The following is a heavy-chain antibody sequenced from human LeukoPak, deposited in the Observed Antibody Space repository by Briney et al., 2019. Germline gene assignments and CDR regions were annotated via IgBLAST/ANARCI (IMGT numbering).Heavy chain of an antibody. Sequence: GGSLRLSCAASGFTFSSYAMSWVRQAPGKGLEWVSAISGSGGSTYYADSVKGRFTISRDNSKNTLYLQMNSLRAEDTAVYYCAKDRDYYGSGSYLGAPTTNYFDYWGQGTLVTVSS. CDR3: AKDRDYYGSGSYLGAPTTNYFDY. CDR2: ISGSGGST. CDR1: GFTFSSYA. V-gene: IGHV3-23*01. D-gene: IGHD3-10*01. J-gene: IGHJ4*02.